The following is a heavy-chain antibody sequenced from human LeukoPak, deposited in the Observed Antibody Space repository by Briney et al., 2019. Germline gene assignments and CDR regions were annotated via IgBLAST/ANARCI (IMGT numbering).Heavy chain of an antibody. D-gene: IGHD3-22*01. CDR3: ARVLHKRNYDSTTYYGY. CDR2: IKQDGSEK. Sequence: GSLRLSCAASGFTFSSYWMSWVRQAPGKGLEWVANIKQDGSEKYYVDSVKGRFTISRDNAKNSLYLQMNSLRAEDTAVYYCARVLHKRNYDSTTYYGYWGQGTLVTVSS. J-gene: IGHJ4*02. CDR1: GFTFSSYW. V-gene: IGHV3-7*04.